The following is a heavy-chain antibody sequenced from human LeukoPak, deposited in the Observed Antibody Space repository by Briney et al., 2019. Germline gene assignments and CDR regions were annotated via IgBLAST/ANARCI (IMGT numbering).Heavy chain of an antibody. D-gene: IGHD6-13*01. J-gene: IGHJ6*03. CDR2: INTNTGNP. CDR3: ASGYSSSWGRSYYYYMDV. V-gene: IGHV7-4-1*02. Sequence: ASVKVSCKASGYTFTSYAMNWVRQAPGQGLEWMGWINTNTGNPTYAQGFTGRFVFSLDTSVSTAYLQISSLKAEDTAVYYCASGYSSSWGRSYYYYMDVWGKGTTVTVSS. CDR1: GYTFTSYA.